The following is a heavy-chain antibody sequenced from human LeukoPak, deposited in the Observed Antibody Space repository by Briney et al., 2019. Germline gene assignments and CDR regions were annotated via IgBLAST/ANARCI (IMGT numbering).Heavy chain of an antibody. J-gene: IGHJ4*02. D-gene: IGHD3-9*01. V-gene: IGHV3-30*18. Sequence: PGGSLRLSCAASGFTFNNYAMHWVRQSPGRGLEWLAFISYDGYNEDYADSVRGRFSISRDNSKNTLYLQMSRLRPDDTAVYYCAKPKFAVLWFFDYWGQGSLVTVSS. CDR1: GFTFNNYA. CDR3: AKPKFAVLWFFDY. CDR2: ISYDGYNE.